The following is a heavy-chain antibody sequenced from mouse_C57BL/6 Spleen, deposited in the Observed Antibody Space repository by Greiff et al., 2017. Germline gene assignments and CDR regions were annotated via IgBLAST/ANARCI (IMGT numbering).Heavy chain of an antibody. D-gene: IGHD2-2*01. CDR2: IDPSDSYT. CDR1: GYTFTSYW. Sequence: QVQLQQPGAELVRPGTSVKLSCKASGYTFTSYWMHWVKQRPGQGLEWIGVIDPSDSYTNYNQKFKGKATLTVDTSSSTAYMQLSSLTSEDSAVYYCASLVAYAMDYWVKEPQSPSPQ. J-gene: IGHJ4*01. CDR3: ASLVAYAMDY. V-gene: IGHV1-59*01.